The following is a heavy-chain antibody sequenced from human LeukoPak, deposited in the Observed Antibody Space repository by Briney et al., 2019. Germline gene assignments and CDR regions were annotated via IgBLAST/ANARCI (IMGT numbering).Heavy chain of an antibody. J-gene: IGHJ6*03. CDR1: GYSENFYG. Sequence: ASVKVSCKTSGYSENFYGITWVRQVAGQGLEWMGWISAQHGQTEYAPNSQDRVTMTTDTYTNTAYMELRSLRSDDTAVYYWGRGGVWGSYLYYYYMDVWGKGTTVTISS. CDR2: ISAQHGQT. D-gene: IGHD3-16*02. CDR3: GRGGVWGSYLYYYYMDV. V-gene: IGHV1-18*01.